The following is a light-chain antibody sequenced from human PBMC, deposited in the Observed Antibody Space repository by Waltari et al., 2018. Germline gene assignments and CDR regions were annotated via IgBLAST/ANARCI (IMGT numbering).Light chain of an antibody. CDR1: QAIRNY. V-gene: IGKV1-39*01. CDR3: LQSYSTPWT. Sequence: DIQMTRSPSSLSASVGDRVTITCRASQAIRNYLSWSQQKPGKAPKLLIYAASSLERGVPSRFSGSGSGTDFTLNITGLQPEDFATYYCLQSYSTPWTFGQGTKVEI. J-gene: IGKJ1*01. CDR2: AAS.